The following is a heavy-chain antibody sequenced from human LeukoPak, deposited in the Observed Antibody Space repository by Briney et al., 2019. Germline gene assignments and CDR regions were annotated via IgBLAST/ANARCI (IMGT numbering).Heavy chain of an antibody. D-gene: IGHD4-11*01. Sequence: GTSVKVSCKASGFTFTSSAMQWVRQARGQRLEWIGWIVVGSGNTNYAQKFQERVTITRDMSTSTAYMELSSLRSEDTAVYYCAASQPGYSNGAFDIWGQGTMVTVSS. CDR3: AASQPGYSNGAFDI. CDR1: GFTFTSSA. V-gene: IGHV1-58*02. CDR2: IVVGSGNT. J-gene: IGHJ3*02.